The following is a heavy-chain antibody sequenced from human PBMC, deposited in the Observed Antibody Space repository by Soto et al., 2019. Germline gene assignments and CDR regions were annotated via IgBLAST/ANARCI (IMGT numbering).Heavy chain of an antibody. J-gene: IGHJ4*02. V-gene: IGHV3-66*01. Sequence: EVQLVESGGGLVQPGGSLRLSCAVTGFTISSNYMNWVRQAPGKGLELVSVMYAAGSTYYEDSVKGRFNISRDNSKNTVYLQMNSLRGEDTAVYYCARGSNSNNWKLFDHWGQGTLVTVSS. CDR2: MYAAGST. CDR3: ARGSNSNNWKLFDH. CDR1: GFTISSNY. D-gene: IGHD1-1*01.